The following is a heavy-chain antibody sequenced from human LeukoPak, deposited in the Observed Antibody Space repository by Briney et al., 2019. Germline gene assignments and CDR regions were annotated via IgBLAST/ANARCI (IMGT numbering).Heavy chain of an antibody. D-gene: IGHD6-25*01. CDR2: IHPSGGST. CDR3: ARGRLSYFDY. Sequence: GASVKVSCKASGYTFSSYYVHWVRQAPGQGLEWMGIIHPSGGSTTYAQKFQGRVTMTRDTSTSTVYMELSSLRSEDTAVYYCARGRLSYFDYWGQGTLVTVSS. J-gene: IGHJ4*02. V-gene: IGHV1-46*01. CDR1: GYTFSSYY.